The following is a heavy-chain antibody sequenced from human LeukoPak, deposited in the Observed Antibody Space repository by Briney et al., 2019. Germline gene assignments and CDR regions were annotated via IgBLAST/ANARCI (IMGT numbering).Heavy chain of an antibody. Sequence: GGSLTLLCTASGFTFCDFNMLWVRRAPGKGLEGISYAGSSSGNTKCADSVKGGITISGDSAKNSVFLQMNSPLVEDTAVYYCARDHRYAFDNWGQGTLVTVSS. CDR2: AGSSSGNT. V-gene: IGHV3-11*06. D-gene: IGHD5-12*01. CDR3: ARDHRYAFDN. J-gene: IGHJ4*02. CDR1: GFTFCDFN.